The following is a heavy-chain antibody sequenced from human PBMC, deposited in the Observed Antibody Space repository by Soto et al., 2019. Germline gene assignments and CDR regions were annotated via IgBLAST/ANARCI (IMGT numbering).Heavy chain of an antibody. V-gene: IGHV3-30*18. CDR3: AKDKVPYYDFWSGQRWFDP. CDR2: ISNDGNKK. CDR1: GFTFSIHG. D-gene: IGHD3-3*01. Sequence: GGSLRLSCAASGFTFSIHGMHWVRQTPGKGLEWVAVISNDGNKKYYVESVEGRFSISRDNSKSIVYLQMNNARIEDTAKYYCAKDKVPYYDFWSGQRWFDPWGQGTQVTV. J-gene: IGHJ5*02.